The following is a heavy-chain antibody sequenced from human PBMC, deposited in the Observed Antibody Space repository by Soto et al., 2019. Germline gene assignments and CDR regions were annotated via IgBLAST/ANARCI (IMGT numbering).Heavy chain of an antibody. CDR3: ASRTLGYCSSTSCQSYYYYMDV. D-gene: IGHD2-2*01. V-gene: IGHV3-23*01. Sequence: EVQLLESGGGLVQPGGSLRLSCAASGFTFSSYAMSWVRQAPGKGLEWVSAISGSGGSTYYADSVKGRFTISRDNSKNTLYLQMNSLRAEDTAVYYCASRTLGYCSSTSCQSYYYYMDVCGKGTTVTVSS. CDR2: ISGSGGST. CDR1: GFTFSSYA. J-gene: IGHJ6*03.